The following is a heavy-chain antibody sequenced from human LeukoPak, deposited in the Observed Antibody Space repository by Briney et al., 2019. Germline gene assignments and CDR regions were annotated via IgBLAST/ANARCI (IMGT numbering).Heavy chain of an antibody. Sequence: SETLSLTCAVYGGSFSGYYWGWIRQPPGKGLEWIGSIYHSGSTYYNPSLKSRVTISVDTSKNQFSLKLSSVTAADTAVYYCARVQASLYCSSTSCYSFDYWGQGTLVTVSS. CDR1: GGSFSGYY. CDR2: IYHSGST. J-gene: IGHJ4*02. CDR3: ARVQASLYCSSTSCYSFDY. V-gene: IGHV4-38-2*01. D-gene: IGHD2-2*01.